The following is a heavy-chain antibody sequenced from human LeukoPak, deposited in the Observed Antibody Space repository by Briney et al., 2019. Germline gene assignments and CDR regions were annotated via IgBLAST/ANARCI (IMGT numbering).Heavy chain of an antibody. J-gene: IGHJ4*02. D-gene: IGHD3-22*01. V-gene: IGHV4-34*01. CDR2: INHSGST. CDR3: ARSGTHYYDSSGYFDY. CDR1: GGSFSGYY. Sequence: SETLSLTCAVYGGSFSGYYWSWIRQTPGKGLEWIGEINHSGSTNYNPSLKSRVTISVDTSKNQFSLKLSSVTAADTAVYYCARSGTHYYDSSGYFDYWGQGTLVTVSS.